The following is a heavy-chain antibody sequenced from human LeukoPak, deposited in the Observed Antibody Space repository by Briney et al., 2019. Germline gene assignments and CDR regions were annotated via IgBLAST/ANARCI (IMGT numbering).Heavy chain of an antibody. V-gene: IGHV4-39*07. D-gene: IGHD2-21*02. CDR3: ARTHCEGDCFSAIRY. J-gene: IGHJ4*02. CDR2: IYYSGGA. Sequence: SETLSLTCTVSGDSLRKSTFYWVWIRQPPGKGLEWIGSIYYSGGADYNPSLQSRVTISVDTSKNEFSLKVRSVTAADTAVYFCARTHCEGDCFSAIRYWGQGTPVTVSS. CDR1: GDSLRKSTFY.